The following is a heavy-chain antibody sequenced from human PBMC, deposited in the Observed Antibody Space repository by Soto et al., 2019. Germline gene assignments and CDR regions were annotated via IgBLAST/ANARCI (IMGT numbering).Heavy chain of an antibody. J-gene: IGHJ3*02. V-gene: IGHV3-21*01. CDR2: ISSSSSYI. Sequence: EVQLVESGGGLVQPGGSLRLSCAASGFTFSSYSMNWVRQAPGKGLEWVSSISSSSSYIYYADSVKGRFTISRDNAKNSLYLQMNSLRAEDTAVYYCARDPYCSGGSCYHAAFDIWGQGTMVTVSS. D-gene: IGHD2-15*01. CDR3: ARDPYCSGGSCYHAAFDI. CDR1: GFTFSSYS.